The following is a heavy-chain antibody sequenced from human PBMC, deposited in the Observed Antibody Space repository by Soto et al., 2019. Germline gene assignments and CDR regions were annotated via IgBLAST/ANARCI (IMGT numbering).Heavy chain of an antibody. D-gene: IGHD3-16*01. V-gene: IGHV4-31*03. CDR3: ARESSRSLRFGVYFAY. CDR2: IYYSGST. J-gene: IGHJ4*02. Sequence: PSETLSLTCTVSGGSISSGGYYWSWIRQHPGKGLEWIGYIYYSGSTYYNPSLKSRVTISVDTSKNQFSLKLSSVTAADTAVYYCARESSRSLRFGVYFAYWAQGTLVPVSS. CDR1: GGSISSGGYY.